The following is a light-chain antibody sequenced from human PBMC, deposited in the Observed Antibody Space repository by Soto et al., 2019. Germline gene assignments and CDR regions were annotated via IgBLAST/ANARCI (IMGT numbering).Light chain of an antibody. CDR3: SSFTSSVTYV. CDR1: SSDVGGHNS. V-gene: IGLV2-14*01. Sequence: QSVLTQPASVSGSTGQSITISCTGTSSDVGGHNSVSWYRQDPGKAPKLMIYDVSNRPSGVSDRFSGSKSGNTASLTISGLQIEDEADYYCSSFTSSVTYVFGHGTKVTVL. CDR2: DVS. J-gene: IGLJ1*01.